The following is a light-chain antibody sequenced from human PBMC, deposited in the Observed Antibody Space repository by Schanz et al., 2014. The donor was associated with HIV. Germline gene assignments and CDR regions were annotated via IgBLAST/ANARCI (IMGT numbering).Light chain of an antibody. V-gene: IGKV3-20*01. CDR3: QQYGSSRT. CDR1: QSVSSNF. Sequence: EIVLTQSPGTLSLSPGERATLSCRASQSVSSNFLAWYQQKPGQAPRLVIFGASNRATGIPDRFSGSDSGTDFTLTISRLEPEDFAVYYCQQYGSSRTFGQGTKVEIK. CDR2: GAS. J-gene: IGKJ1*01.